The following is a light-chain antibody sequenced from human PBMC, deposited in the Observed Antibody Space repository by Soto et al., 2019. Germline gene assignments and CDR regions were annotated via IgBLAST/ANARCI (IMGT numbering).Light chain of an antibody. V-gene: IGKV3-15*01. CDR1: QSVAGN. CDR2: GVS. Sequence: EIVMTQSPATLSVSPGDTATLSCRASQSVAGNLAWYQQKPGQPPRLLIYGVSTRATGVPARFSGSGSETDFSLTISSLQIEDFALYYCQQSNNWPPLTFGGGTKVHIK. J-gene: IGKJ4*01. CDR3: QQSNNWPPLT.